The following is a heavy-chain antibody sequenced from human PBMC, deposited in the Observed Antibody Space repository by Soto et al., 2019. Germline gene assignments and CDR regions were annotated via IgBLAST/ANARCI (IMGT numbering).Heavy chain of an antibody. Sequence: QVYLVQSGAEVKKPGASVKVSCKASGYTFTSYDINWVRQASGQGLEWMGWMNPDSGNTRYAQKFQGRVTMTRDASISTAYMELSSLTSEDTAVYYCARGWFDPWGQGTLVTVSS. CDR3: ARGWFDP. J-gene: IGHJ5*02. V-gene: IGHV1-8*01. CDR1: GYTFTSYD. CDR2: MNPDSGNT.